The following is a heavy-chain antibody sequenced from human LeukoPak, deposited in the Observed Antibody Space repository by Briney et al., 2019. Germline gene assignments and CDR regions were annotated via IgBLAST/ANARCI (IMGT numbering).Heavy chain of an antibody. CDR3: ARDPYSGHYGNDYYYYMDV. V-gene: IGHV3-21*01. CDR2: ITSSSSYE. J-gene: IGHJ6*03. CDR1: GFTFSSYG. D-gene: IGHD5-12*01. Sequence: GGSLRLSCAASGFTFSSYGLHWVRQAPGKRPEWVSSITSSSSYEFYADSVKGRFTISRDNAKSSLYLHMNNLRAEDTAVYYCARDPYSGHYGNDYYYYMDVWGKGTTVTISS.